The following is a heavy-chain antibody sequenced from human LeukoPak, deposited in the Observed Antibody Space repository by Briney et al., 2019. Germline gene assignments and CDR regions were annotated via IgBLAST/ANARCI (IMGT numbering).Heavy chain of an antibody. J-gene: IGHJ4*02. V-gene: IGHV3-74*01. CDR2: INNDGKTT. CDR1: GFTLSIYL. CDR3: ARASYIYSSTGYAGF. D-gene: IGHD6-13*01. Sequence: GGSLTLSCAASGFTLSIYLMHWLRHAPGKGLVWVSRINNDGKTTDYADSVKCRFTITRDNAKTTLYLQMDSLRVEDTAVFFCARASYIYSSTGYAGFWGEGALVTVSS.